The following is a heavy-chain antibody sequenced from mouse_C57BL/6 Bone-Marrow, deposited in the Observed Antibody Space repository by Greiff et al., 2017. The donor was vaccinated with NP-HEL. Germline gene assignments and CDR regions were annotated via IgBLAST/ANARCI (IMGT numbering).Heavy chain of an antibody. J-gene: IGHJ2*01. CDR1: GYTFTSYW. CDR3: AREEALLWPLFDY. CDR2: INPSNGGT. D-gene: IGHD1-1*02. V-gene: IGHV1-53*01. Sequence: QVQLQQSGTELVKPGASVKLSCKASGYTFTSYWMHWVKQRPGQGLEWIGNINPSNGGTNYNEKFKSKATLTVDKSSSTAYMQLSSLTSEDSAVYYCAREEALLWPLFDYWGQGTTLTVSS.